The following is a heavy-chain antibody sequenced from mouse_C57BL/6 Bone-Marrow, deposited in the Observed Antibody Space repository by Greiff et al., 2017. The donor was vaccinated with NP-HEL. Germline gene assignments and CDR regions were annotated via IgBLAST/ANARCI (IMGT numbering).Heavy chain of an antibody. CDR1: GFSLTSYG. V-gene: IGHV2-2*01. CDR3: ARGGYFDY. CDR2: IWSGGST. Sequence: VKLMESGPGLVQPSQSLSITCTVSGFSLTSYGVHWVRQSPGKGLEWLGVIWSGGSTDDNAAFISRLSISKDNSKSQVFFKMNSLQADDTAIYYCARGGYFDYWGQGTTLTVSS. J-gene: IGHJ2*01.